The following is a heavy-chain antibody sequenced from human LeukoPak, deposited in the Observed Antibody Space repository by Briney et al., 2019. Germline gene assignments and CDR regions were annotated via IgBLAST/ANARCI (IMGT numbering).Heavy chain of an antibody. CDR1: GYNFTSYW. V-gene: IGHV5-51*01. J-gene: IGHJ4*02. CDR3: ARLLRNIAAAIYYFDY. D-gene: IGHD6-13*01. CDR2: IYPGDSDT. Sequence: GESLKISCKGSGYNFTSYWIGWVRQMPGKGLEWMGIIYPGDSDTRYSPSFQGQVTISADKSISTAYLQWSSLKASDTAMYYCARLLRNIAAAIYYFDYWGQGTLVTVSS.